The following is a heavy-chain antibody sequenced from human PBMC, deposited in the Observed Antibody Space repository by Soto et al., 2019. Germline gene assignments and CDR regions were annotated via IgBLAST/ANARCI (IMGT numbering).Heavy chain of an antibody. J-gene: IGHJ4*02. CDR2: ISYDGSNK. CDR3: ARVNRGVPYCGGDCYSQLDY. Sequence: QVQLVESGGGVVQPGRSLRLSCAASGFTFSSYAMHWVRQAPGKGLEWVAVISYDGSNKYYADSVKGRFTISRDNSKNTLYLQMNSLRAEDTAVYYCARVNRGVPYCGGDCYSQLDYWGQGTLVTVSS. D-gene: IGHD2-21*02. V-gene: IGHV3-30-3*01. CDR1: GFTFSSYA.